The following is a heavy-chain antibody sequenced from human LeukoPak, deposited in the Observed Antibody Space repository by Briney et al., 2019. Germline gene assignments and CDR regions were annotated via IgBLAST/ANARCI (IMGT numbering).Heavy chain of an antibody. CDR2: INHSGST. V-gene: IGHV4-34*01. CDR3: ARVGGYEETIDY. J-gene: IGHJ4*02. CDR1: GGSFSGYY. Sequence: PSETLSLTCAVYGGSFSGYYWSWIRQPPGKGLEWIGEINHSGSTNYNPSLKSRVTISVDTSKNQFSLKLSSVTAADTAVYYCARVGGYEETIDYWGQGTLVTVSS. D-gene: IGHD5-12*01.